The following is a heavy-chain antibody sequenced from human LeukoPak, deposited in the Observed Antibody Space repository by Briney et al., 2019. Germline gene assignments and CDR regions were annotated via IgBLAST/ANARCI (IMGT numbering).Heavy chain of an antibody. V-gene: IGHV4-59*01. Sequence: PSETLSLTCTVSGGSISSYYWSWIRQPPGKGLEWIGYIYYSGSTNYNPSLKSRVTISVDTSKNQFSLKLSSVTAADTAVYYCARQSSGYCQIDYWGQGTLVTVSS. D-gene: IGHD3-22*01. CDR2: IYYSGST. J-gene: IGHJ4*02. CDR1: GGSISSYY. CDR3: ARQSSGYCQIDY.